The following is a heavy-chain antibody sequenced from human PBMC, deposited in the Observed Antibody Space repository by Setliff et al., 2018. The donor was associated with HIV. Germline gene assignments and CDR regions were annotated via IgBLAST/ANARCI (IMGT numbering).Heavy chain of an antibody. CDR2: AYYSGST. Sequence: SETLSLTCTVSGGSISSNYYYWGWIRQPPGRGLEWIGSAYYSGSTHYTPSLKSRVTISVDTSKNQLSLRLNSVTAADTAIYYCARMDITGTWRWFDPWGLGTLVTVS. CDR1: GGSISSNYYY. V-gene: IGHV4-39*01. J-gene: IGHJ5*02. D-gene: IGHD1-7*01. CDR3: ARMDITGTWRWFDP.